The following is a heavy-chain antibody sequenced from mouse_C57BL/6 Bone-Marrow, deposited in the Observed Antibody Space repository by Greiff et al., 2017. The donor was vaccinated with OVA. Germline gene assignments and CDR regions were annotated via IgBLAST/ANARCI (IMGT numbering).Heavy chain of an antibody. D-gene: IGHD2-4*01. CDR2: IHPNSGST. CDR1: GYTFTSYW. CDR3: ARKGGDYPLGYAMDY. Sequence: QVQLQQPGAELVKPGASVKMSCKASGYTFTSYWITWVKQRPGQGLEWIGMIHPNSGSTNYNEKFKSKATLTVDKSSSTAYMQLSSLTSEDSAVYYCARKGGDYPLGYAMDYWGQGTSVTVSS. J-gene: IGHJ4*01. V-gene: IGHV1-64*01.